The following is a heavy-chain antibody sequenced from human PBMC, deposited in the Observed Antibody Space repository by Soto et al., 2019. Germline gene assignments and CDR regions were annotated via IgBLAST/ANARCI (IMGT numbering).Heavy chain of an antibody. CDR1: GYAFTGYY. Sequence: QVQLVQSGAEVKKPGASVKVSCKASGYAFTGYYIHWVRQAPGQGLQWMGWINPNSGGTNYAQNFQGWVTMTRDTSISTAYMEPSRLRSDDTAVYYCARLSVKAAAHLGNCFDPWGPGTLVTVSS. V-gene: IGHV1-2*04. D-gene: IGHD6-13*01. CDR3: ARLSVKAAAHLGNCFDP. J-gene: IGHJ5*02. CDR2: INPNSGGT.